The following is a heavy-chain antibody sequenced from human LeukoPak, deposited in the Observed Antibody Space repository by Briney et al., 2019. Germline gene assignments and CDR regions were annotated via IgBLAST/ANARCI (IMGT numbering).Heavy chain of an antibody. Sequence: SETLSLTCTVSGDSISSGNSYWSWIRLPPGKGLEWIGEINHSGSTNYNPSLKSRVTISVDTSKNQFSLKLSSVTAADTAVYYCARGALLWFGDRMEYYFDYWGQGTLLTVSS. V-gene: IGHV4-39*07. D-gene: IGHD3-10*01. CDR1: GDSISSGNSY. J-gene: IGHJ4*02. CDR3: ARGALLWFGDRMEYYFDY. CDR2: INHSGST.